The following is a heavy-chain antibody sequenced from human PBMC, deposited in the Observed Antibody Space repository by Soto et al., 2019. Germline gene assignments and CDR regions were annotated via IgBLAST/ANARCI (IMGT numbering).Heavy chain of an antibody. J-gene: IGHJ4*02. D-gene: IGHD2-21*01. Sequence: ASVKVSCKASGYTFTSYGISWVRQAPGQGLEWMGWISAYNGNTNYAQKLQGRVTMTTDTSTSTAYMELRSLRSDDTAVYYCARGSSYCGGDCYNFDYWGQGTLVTVTS. CDR3: ARGSSYCGGDCYNFDY. CDR1: GYTFTSYG. CDR2: ISAYNGNT. V-gene: IGHV1-18*01.